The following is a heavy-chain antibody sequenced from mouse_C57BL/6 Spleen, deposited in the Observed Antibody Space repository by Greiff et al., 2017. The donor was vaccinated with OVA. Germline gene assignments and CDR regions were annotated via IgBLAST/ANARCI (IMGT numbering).Heavy chain of an antibody. CDR1: GYTFTSYT. CDR3: ARSVTTVVAEWYFDV. Sequence: QVKLMESGAELARPGASVKMSCKASGYTFTSYTMHWVKQRPGQGLEWIGYINPSSGYTKYNQKFKDKATLTADKSSSTAYMQLSSLTSEDSAVYYCARSVTTVVAEWYFDVWGTGTTVTFSS. CDR2: INPSSGYT. J-gene: IGHJ1*03. V-gene: IGHV1-4*01. D-gene: IGHD1-1*01.